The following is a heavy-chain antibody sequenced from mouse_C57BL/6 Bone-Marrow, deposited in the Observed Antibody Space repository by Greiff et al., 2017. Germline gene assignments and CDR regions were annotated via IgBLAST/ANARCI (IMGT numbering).Heavy chain of an antibody. CDR1: GYTFTSYW. V-gene: IGHV1-50*01. Sequence: QVQLKQSGAELVKPGASVKLSCKASGYTFTSYWMQWVKQRPGQGLEWIGEIDPSDSYTKYNQKFKGKATLTVDTSSSTASMQLSSLTSEDSAVYYCAREGLLRSLAMDYWGQGTSVTGSS. J-gene: IGHJ4*01. CDR2: IDPSDSYT. CDR3: AREGLLRSLAMDY. D-gene: IGHD1-1*01.